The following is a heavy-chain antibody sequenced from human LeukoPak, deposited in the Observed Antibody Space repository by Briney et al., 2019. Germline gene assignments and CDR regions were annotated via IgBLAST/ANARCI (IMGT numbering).Heavy chain of an antibody. Sequence: GGSLRLSCAASGFTFSSYEMNWVRQAPGKGLEWVSYISSSGSTIYYADSVKGRFTISRDNAKNSLYPQMNSLRAEDTAVYYCAKIAETSGIYGQGYDYWGQGTLVTVSS. CDR3: AKIAETSGIYGQGYDY. D-gene: IGHD1-26*01. V-gene: IGHV3-48*03. CDR1: GFTFSSYE. J-gene: IGHJ4*02. CDR2: ISSSGSTI.